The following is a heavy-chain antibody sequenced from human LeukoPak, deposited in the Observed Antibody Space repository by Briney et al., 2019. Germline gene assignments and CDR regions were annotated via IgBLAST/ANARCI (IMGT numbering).Heavy chain of an antibody. J-gene: IGHJ4*02. Sequence: ASVKVSCKASGYTFTSYAMHWVRQAPGQRLEWVGWINAGNGNTKYSQKLQGRVTMTTDTSTSTAYMELRSLRSDDTAVYYCARDRPPYNTAMVVWGQGTLVTVSS. CDR1: GYTFTSYA. CDR3: ARDRPPYNTAMVV. CDR2: INAGNGNT. D-gene: IGHD5-18*01. V-gene: IGHV1-3*01.